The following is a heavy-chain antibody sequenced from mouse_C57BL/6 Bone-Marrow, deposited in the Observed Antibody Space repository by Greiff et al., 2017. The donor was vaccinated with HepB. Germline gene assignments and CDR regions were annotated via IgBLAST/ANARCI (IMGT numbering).Heavy chain of an antibody. D-gene: IGHD1-1*01. CDR3: ARSLQLLRSFAY. CDR1: GYTFTSYW. Sequence: QVQLQQPGAELVKPGASVKMSCKASGYTFTSYWITWVKQRPGQGLEWIGDIYPGSGSTNYNEKFKSKATLTVDTSSSTAYMQLSSLTSEDSAVYYCARSLQLLRSFAYWGQGTLVTVSA. CDR2: IYPGSGST. V-gene: IGHV1-55*01. J-gene: IGHJ3*01.